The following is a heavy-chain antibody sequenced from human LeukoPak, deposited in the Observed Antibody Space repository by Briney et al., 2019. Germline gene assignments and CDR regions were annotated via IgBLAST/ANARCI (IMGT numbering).Heavy chain of an antibody. Sequence: SETLSLTCTVSGGSISSYYWSWIRQPPGKGLVWIGYIYYSGSTNYNPSLKSRVTISVDTSKNQFSLKLSSVTAADTAVYYCARILYDFWSGYPLYYFYYWGQGALVTVSS. CDR3: ARILYDFWSGYPLYYFYY. CDR1: GGSISSYY. V-gene: IGHV4-59*12. CDR2: IYYSGST. D-gene: IGHD3-3*01. J-gene: IGHJ4*02.